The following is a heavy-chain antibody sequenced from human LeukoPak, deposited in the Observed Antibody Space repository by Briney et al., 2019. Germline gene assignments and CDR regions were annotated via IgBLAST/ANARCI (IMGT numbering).Heavy chain of an antibody. D-gene: IGHD3-22*01. CDR1: GGSISSYY. J-gene: IGHJ4*02. CDR3: ARGTPHYYDSSGYPTFDY. V-gene: IGHV4-59*01. CDR2: IYYSGST. Sequence: PSETLSLTCTVSGGSISSYYWSWIRQPPGKGLEWIGYIYYSGSTNYNPSLKSRVTISVDTSKNQFSLKLSSVTAADTAVYYCARGTPHYYDSSGYPTFDYWGQGTLVTVSS.